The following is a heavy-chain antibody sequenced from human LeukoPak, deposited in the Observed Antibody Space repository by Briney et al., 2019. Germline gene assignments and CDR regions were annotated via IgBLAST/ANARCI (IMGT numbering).Heavy chain of an antibody. V-gene: IGHV3-23*01. CDR3: AHYDILTGYPY. J-gene: IGHJ4*02. CDR2: ISGSGGST. D-gene: IGHD3-9*01. Sequence: PGGSLRLSCAASGFTFSSYAMSWVRQAPGKGLEWVSAISGSGGSTYYADSVKGRFTISRDNSMNTLYLQMNSLRAEDTAVYYCAHYDILTGYPYWGQGTLVTVSS. CDR1: GFTFSSYA.